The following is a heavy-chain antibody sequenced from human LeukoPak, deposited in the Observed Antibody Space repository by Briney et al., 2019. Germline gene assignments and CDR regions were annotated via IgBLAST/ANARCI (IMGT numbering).Heavy chain of an antibody. CDR3: SRRSVTTFDY. CDR2: IYSGGST. D-gene: IGHD4-17*01. Sequence: GGSLRLSCAASGFTVSSNYMSWVRQAPGKGLEWVSVIYSGGSTYYADSVKGRFTISRDNSKNTLYLQMSSLRADDTAVYYCSRRSVTTFDYWGQGTLVTVSS. CDR1: GFTVSSNY. V-gene: IGHV3-53*01. J-gene: IGHJ4*02.